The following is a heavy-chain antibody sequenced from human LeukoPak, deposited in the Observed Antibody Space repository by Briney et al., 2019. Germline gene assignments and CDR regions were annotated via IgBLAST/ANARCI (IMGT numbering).Heavy chain of an antibody. CDR2: ISKDGSKI. CDR3: ARGSWELTEGVYLFDF. J-gene: IGHJ4*02. D-gene: IGHD1-26*01. Sequence: GTSLRLSCAASGFIFRNYPMHWVRQAPGKGLEWVAVISKDGSKIHCADSVKGRFTISRDHSKNTVGLQMDSLISEDTAVYFCARGSWELTEGVYLFDFWGQGILVTVSS. V-gene: IGHV3-30-3*01. CDR1: GFIFRNYP.